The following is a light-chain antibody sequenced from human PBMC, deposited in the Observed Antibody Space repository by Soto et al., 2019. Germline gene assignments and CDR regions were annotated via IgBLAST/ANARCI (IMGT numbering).Light chain of an antibody. J-gene: IGLJ1*01. CDR2: EVS. CDR1: SSGVGGYNY. CDR3: SSYTSSSTYV. V-gene: IGLV2-14*01. Sequence: QSVLTQPASVSGSPGQSITISCTGTSSGVGGYNYVSWYQQHPGKAPKLMIYEVSNRPSGVSNRFSGSKSGNTASLTISGLQAEDEADYYCSSYTSSSTYVFGAGTKVNV.